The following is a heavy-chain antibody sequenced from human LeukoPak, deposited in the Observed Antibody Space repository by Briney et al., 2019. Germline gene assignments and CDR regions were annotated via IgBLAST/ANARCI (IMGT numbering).Heavy chain of an antibody. V-gene: IGHV4-59*01. CDR3: ARGEAAPYTEFDY. J-gene: IGHJ4*02. Sequence: PSGTLSHTCTVSGGSISSYYWSWIRQPPGKGLEWIGYIYYSGSTNYNPSLKSRVTISVDTSKNQFSLKLSSVTAADTAVYYCARGEAAPYTEFDYWGQGTLVTVSS. CDR2: IYYSGST. D-gene: IGHD6-6*01. CDR1: GGSISSYY.